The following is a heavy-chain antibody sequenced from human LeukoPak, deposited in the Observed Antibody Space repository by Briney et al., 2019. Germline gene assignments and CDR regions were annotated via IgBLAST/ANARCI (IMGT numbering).Heavy chain of an antibody. J-gene: IGHJ3*02. D-gene: IGHD3-3*01. V-gene: IGHV3-23*01. CDR3: ARDRGYDFWSGYYEDAFDI. CDR2: IFGSGDVT. CDR1: GFSFSTYT. Sequence: GGSLRLSCAGSGFSFSTYTMNWVRQAPGKGLEWVSGIFGSGDVTYYADSVKGRFTTSRDNSKNTVYLQMNSLRAEDTAVYYCARDRGYDFWSGYYEDAFDIWGQGTMVTVSS.